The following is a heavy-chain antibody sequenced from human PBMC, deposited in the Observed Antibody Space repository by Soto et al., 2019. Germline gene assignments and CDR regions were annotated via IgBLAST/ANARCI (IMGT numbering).Heavy chain of an antibody. Sequence: GVSLRLSCAATGFAFSTYGMHWVRQAPGKGREWVAAISYDGNEKYYADSLQGRFTISRDNSKNALYLQMNSLRAEDTAVYYCERSARDYYYGMDVWGQATTAPGSS. CDR3: ERSARDYYYGMDV. CDR2: ISYDGNEK. CDR1: GFAFSTYG. J-gene: IGHJ6*02. D-gene: IGHD6-13*01. V-gene: IGHV3-30*03.